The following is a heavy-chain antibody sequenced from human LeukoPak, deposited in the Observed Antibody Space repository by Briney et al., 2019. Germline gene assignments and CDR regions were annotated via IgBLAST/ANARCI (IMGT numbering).Heavy chain of an antibody. J-gene: IGHJ3*02. V-gene: IGHV3-23*01. Sequence: GGSLRLSCSASGFTFSNYVMHWVRQAPGKGLEWVSAISGSGGSTYYADSVKGRFTISRDNSKNTLYLQMNSLRAEDTAVYYCAKEGAASSGWYGDAFDIWGQGTMVTVSS. CDR1: GFTFSNYV. CDR3: AKEGAASSGWYGDAFDI. D-gene: IGHD6-19*01. CDR2: ISGSGGST.